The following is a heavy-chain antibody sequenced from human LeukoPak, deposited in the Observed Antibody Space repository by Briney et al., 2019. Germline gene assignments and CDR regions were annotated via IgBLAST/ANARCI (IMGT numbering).Heavy chain of an antibody. CDR3: ARQHDSYYYYYIDV. CDR2: LYHSDSA. CDR1: GYSISNGYY. V-gene: IGHV4-38-2*01. Sequence: SETLSLTCAVSGYSISNGYYWVWIRQPPGRGLEWIGSLYHSDSAYCNTSLRSRVSMSVDTSKNQFSLTLSFVTAADTAVYYCARQHDSYYYYYIDVWGSGTTVTVS. J-gene: IGHJ6*03.